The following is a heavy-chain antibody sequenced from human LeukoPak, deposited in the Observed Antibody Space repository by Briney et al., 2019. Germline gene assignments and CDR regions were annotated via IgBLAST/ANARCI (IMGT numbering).Heavy chain of an antibody. J-gene: IGHJ4*02. Sequence: GGSLRLSCAASGFTFSSHSMNWVRQAPGKGLEWVSSISSSSSYIYYADSVKGRFTISRDNAKNSLYLQMNSLRAEDTAVYYCARDLKDIVVVTAMAVGFDYWGQGTLVTVSS. CDR1: GFTFSSHS. D-gene: IGHD2-21*02. CDR3: ARDLKDIVVVTAMAVGFDY. CDR2: ISSSSSYI. V-gene: IGHV3-21*01.